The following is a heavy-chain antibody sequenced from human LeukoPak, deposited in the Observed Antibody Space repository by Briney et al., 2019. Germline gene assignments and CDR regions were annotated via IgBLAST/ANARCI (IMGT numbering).Heavy chain of an antibody. CDR3: ARHIRGWLVCGGDCYYDY. D-gene: IGHD2-21*02. V-gene: IGHV4-30-2*01. CDR2: IYHSGST. CDR1: GGSISSGGYY. J-gene: IGHJ4*02. Sequence: PSQTLSLTCTVSGGSISSGGYYWSWIRQPPGKGLGRIGYIYHSGSTYYNPSLKSRVTISVDTSKNQFSLKLSSVTAADTAVYYCARHIRGWLVCGGDCYYDYWGQGTLVTVSS.